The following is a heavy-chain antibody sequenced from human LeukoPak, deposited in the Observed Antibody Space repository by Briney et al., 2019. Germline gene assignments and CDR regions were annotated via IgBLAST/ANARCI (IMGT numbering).Heavy chain of an antibody. Sequence: SETLSLTCTVSGGSISSYYWSWIRQPPGKGLEWIGYIYYSGSTNYNPSLKSRVTISVDTSKNQFSLKLSSVTAADTAVYYCASRYYDFWSGYSAFDYWGQGTLVTVSS. V-gene: IGHV4-59*08. J-gene: IGHJ4*02. D-gene: IGHD3-3*01. CDR3: ASRYYDFWSGYSAFDY. CDR2: IYYSGST. CDR1: GGSISSYY.